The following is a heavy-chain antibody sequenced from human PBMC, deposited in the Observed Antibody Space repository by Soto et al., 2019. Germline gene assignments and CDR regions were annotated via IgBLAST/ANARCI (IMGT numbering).Heavy chain of an antibody. D-gene: IGHD3-3*01. CDR1: GGSVSSGSYY. Sequence: KTSETLSLTCTVSGGSVSSGSYYWSWIRQPPGKGLEWIGYIYYSGSTNYNPSLKSRVTISVDTSKNQFSLKLSSVTAADTAVYYCARSYDFWSGSTNYFDYWGQGALVTVSS. V-gene: IGHV4-61*01. CDR2: IYYSGST. CDR3: ARSYDFWSGSTNYFDY. J-gene: IGHJ4*02.